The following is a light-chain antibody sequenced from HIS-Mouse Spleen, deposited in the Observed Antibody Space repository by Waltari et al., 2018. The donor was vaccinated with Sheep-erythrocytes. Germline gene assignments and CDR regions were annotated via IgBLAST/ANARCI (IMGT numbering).Light chain of an antibody. CDR3: CSYAGSYNHV. Sequence: QSALTQPRSVSGSPGQSVTISCTGTSSDVGCYNYVSWYQQHPGKAPKLMIYDVSERPAGVPDRFSVSKAGNTASLTISGLQAEDEADYYCCSYAGSYNHVFATGTKVTVL. CDR2: DVS. J-gene: IGLJ1*01. V-gene: IGLV2-11*01. CDR1: SSDVGCYNY.